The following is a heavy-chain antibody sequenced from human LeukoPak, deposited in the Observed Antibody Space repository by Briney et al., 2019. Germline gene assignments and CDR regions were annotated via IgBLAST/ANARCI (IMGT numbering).Heavy chain of an antibody. Sequence: GRSLRLSCAASGFTFSSYAMHWVRQAPGKGLEWVAVISYDGSNKYYADSVKGRFTISRDNSKNTLYLQMNSLRAEDTAVYYCARDSGSYYFDYWGQGTLVTVSS. CDR1: GFTFSSYA. V-gene: IGHV3-30-3*01. CDR2: ISYDGSNK. D-gene: IGHD1-26*01. J-gene: IGHJ4*02. CDR3: ARDSGSYYFDY.